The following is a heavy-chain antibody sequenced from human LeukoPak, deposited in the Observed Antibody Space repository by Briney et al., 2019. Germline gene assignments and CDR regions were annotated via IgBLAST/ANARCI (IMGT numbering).Heavy chain of an antibody. CDR3: ARAYCSSTSCYAFNYYYYGMDV. V-gene: IGHV3-33*01. CDR2: IWYDGSNK. D-gene: IGHD2-2*01. J-gene: IGHJ6*02. CDR1: GFTFSSYG. Sequence: HPGGPLRLSCAASGFTFSSYGMHWVRQAPGKGLEWVAVIWYDGSNKYYADSVKGRFTISRDNSKNTLYLQMNSLRAEDTAVYYCARAYCSSTSCYAFNYYYYGMDVWGQGTTVTVSS.